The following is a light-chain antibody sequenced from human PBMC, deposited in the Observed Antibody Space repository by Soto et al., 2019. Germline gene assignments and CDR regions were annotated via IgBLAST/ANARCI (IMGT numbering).Light chain of an antibody. J-gene: IGLJ2*01. Sequence: QSVLTQPPSVSGAPGQRVTISCTGSSSNIGAIFDVHWYQQLPGTAPKLLIYGNSNRPSGVPDRFSGSKSGTSASLAITGLQAEDEADYYCQSYDSNLSGVVFGGGTQLTVL. CDR3: QSYDSNLSGVV. CDR1: SSNIGAIFD. V-gene: IGLV1-40*01. CDR2: GNS.